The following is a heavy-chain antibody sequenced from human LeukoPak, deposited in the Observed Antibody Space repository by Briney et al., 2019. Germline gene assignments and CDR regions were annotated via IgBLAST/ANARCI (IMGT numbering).Heavy chain of an antibody. D-gene: IGHD6-19*01. J-gene: IGHJ4*02. CDR1: GFPFNAYW. Sequence: GGSLRLSCAASGFPFNAYWMTWVRQAPGKGLEWVANIRQDGDTKYYVDSVKGRFTISRDNAMNSLYLQMNSLRAEDTAVYYCARETVAGNVDYWGQGTLVTVSS. CDR3: ARETVAGNVDY. V-gene: IGHV3-7*01. CDR2: IRQDGDTK.